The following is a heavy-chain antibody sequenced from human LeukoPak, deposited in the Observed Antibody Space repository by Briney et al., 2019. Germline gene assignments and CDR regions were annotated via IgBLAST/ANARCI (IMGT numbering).Heavy chain of an antibody. CDR1: GFTFDDYG. V-gene: IGHV3-20*04. Sequence: GGSLRLSCAASGFTFDDYGMSWVRQAPGKGLEWISGTNWNADSTGYADSVKGRFTISRHDAKKPLYLQMNSLRAEETAWYYCARELTTGIGYYYMDVWGKGTTVTVSS. J-gene: IGHJ6*03. CDR3: ARELTTGIGYYYMDV. CDR2: TNWNADST. D-gene: IGHD2-21*02.